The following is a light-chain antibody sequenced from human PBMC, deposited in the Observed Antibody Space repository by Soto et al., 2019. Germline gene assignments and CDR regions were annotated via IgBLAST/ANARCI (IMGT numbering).Light chain of an antibody. CDR3: QQTYSTIVT. CDR1: QTISSF. J-gene: IGKJ4*01. V-gene: IGKV1-39*01. CDR2: VAS. Sequence: DIQMTQSPSSLSASIGDRVTITCRASQTISSFLNWYQQRPGTAPKLLIHVASSLQTGVPSRFSGSGSGTDFSLTISNLQPEDSAIHFCQQTYSTIVTFGGGTKVEI.